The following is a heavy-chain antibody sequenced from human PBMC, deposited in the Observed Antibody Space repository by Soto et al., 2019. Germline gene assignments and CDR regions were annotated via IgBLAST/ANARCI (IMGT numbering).Heavy chain of an antibody. Sequence: PGGSLRLSCAASGFTFSSYSMNWVRQAPGKGLEWVSYISSSSSTIYYADSVKGRFTISRDNAKNSLYLQMNSLRAEDTAVYYCARGGIAVASGHFDYWGQGTLVTVSS. J-gene: IGHJ4*02. V-gene: IGHV3-48*01. CDR2: ISSSSSTI. D-gene: IGHD6-19*01. CDR1: GFTFSSYS. CDR3: ARGGIAVASGHFDY.